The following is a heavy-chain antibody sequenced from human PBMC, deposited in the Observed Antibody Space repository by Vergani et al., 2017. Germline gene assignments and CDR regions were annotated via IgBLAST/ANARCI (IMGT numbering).Heavy chain of an antibody. Sequence: QVQLVESGGGVVQPGRSLRLSCAASGFTFSSYGMHWVRQAPGKGLEWVAVIWYDGSNKYYADSVKGRFTISRDNSKNTLYLQINSLRAEDTAVYYCATAGAAYCRGASCYDFFEYLGQGTLVTVAS. CDR1: GFTFSSYG. CDR2: IWYDGSNK. V-gene: IGHV3-33*01. CDR3: ATAGAAYCRGASCYDFFEY. J-gene: IGHJ4*02. D-gene: IGHD2-15*01.